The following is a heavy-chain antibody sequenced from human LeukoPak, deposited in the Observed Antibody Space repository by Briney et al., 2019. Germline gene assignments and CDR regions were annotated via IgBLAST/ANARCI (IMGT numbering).Heavy chain of an antibody. CDR2: TSAYNGNT. Sequence: ASVKVSCKASGYTFTSYGISWVRQAPGQGLEWMGWTSAYNGNTNYAQKLQGRVTMTTDTSTSTAYMELRSLRSDDTAVYYCARKWPTVTPEDYWGQGTLVTVSS. CDR3: ARKWPTVTPEDY. J-gene: IGHJ4*02. V-gene: IGHV1-18*01. CDR1: GYTFTSYG. D-gene: IGHD4-11*01.